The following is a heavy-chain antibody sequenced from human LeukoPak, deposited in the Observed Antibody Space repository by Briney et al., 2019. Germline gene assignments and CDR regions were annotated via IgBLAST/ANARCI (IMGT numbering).Heavy chain of an antibody. CDR3: ATKGIFTGYTNHYYYGMDV. CDR2: MNPNSGNT. D-gene: IGHD3-9*01. V-gene: IGHV1-8*01. CDR1: GYTFTSYD. Sequence: GASVKVSCKASGYTFTSYDINWVRQATGQGLEWMGWMNPNSGNTGYAQKFQGRVTMTRNTSISTAYMELSSLRSEDTAVYYCATKGIFTGYTNHYYYGMDVWGQGTTVTVSS. J-gene: IGHJ6*02.